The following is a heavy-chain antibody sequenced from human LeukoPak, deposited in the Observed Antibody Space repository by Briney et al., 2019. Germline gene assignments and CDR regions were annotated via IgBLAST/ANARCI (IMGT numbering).Heavy chain of an antibody. CDR2: IYNSGST. Sequence: PSGTLSLTCTVSGGSISSNYWSWIRQPPGKGLEWIGYIYNSGSTIYNPSRKSRVTISVDTSKNQFSLKLSSVTAADTAVYYCARLSPPGPYYMDVWGKGTTVTVSS. V-gene: IGHV4-59*08. J-gene: IGHJ6*03. CDR3: ARLSPPGPYYMDV. CDR1: GGSISSNY.